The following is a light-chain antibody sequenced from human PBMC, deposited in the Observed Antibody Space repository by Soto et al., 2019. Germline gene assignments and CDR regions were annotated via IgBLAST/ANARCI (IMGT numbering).Light chain of an antibody. J-gene: IGKJ4*01. CDR3: QHYNNWPLT. CDR2: DTS. V-gene: IGKV3-15*01. CDR1: QSVSSK. Sequence: IVLTQSPATLSVSPGESATISCRASQSVSSKLAWYQQKPGQAPRLLIYDTSTRATGIPARFSGSGSGTEFTLTISSLQSGDFAVYYCQHYNNWPLTFGGGAKVDI.